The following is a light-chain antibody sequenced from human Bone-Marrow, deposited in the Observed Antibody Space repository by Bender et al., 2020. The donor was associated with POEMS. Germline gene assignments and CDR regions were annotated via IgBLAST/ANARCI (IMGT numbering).Light chain of an antibody. CDR3: ASWDDGLSAWV. CDR1: ANNIGGNT. J-gene: IGLJ3*02. Sequence: QSVLTQPPSPSGTPGQRVSISCSGGANNIGGNTVSWYQQLPGTAPKVFIYSNNQRPSGVPERFSGSKSGTSASLAISGLQSEDEAVYFCASWDDGLSAWVFGGGTKLTVL. V-gene: IGLV1-44*01. CDR2: SNN.